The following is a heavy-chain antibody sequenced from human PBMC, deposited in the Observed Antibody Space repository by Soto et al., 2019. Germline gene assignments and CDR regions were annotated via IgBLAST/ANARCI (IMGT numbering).Heavy chain of an antibody. Sequence: SQTLSLTCAISGDSVSSASTTWSWIRQSPSRGLEWLGRTYYRSKWYSDYAVSVKSRITINPDTSKNQFSLQLNSVTPEDTAVYYCARGSYYSGWVWGQGTLVTVSS. CDR1: GDSVSSASTT. CDR2: TYYRSKWYS. CDR3: ARGSYYSGWV. D-gene: IGHD6-19*01. J-gene: IGHJ4*02. V-gene: IGHV6-1*01.